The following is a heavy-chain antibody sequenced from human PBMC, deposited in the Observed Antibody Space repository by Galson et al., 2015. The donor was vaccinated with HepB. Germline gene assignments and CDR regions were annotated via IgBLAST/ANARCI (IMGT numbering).Heavy chain of an antibody. CDR1: GFTFDDYA. D-gene: IGHD3/OR15-3a*01. CDR3: ARAKGLDSPSDY. V-gene: IGHV3-9*01. CDR2: ISWNSGSI. Sequence: SLRLSCAASGFTFDDYAMHWVRQAPGKGLEWVSGISWNSGSIGYADSVKGRFTISRDNAKNSLYLQMNSLRAEDTALYYCARAKGLDSPSDYWGQGTLVTVSS. J-gene: IGHJ4*02.